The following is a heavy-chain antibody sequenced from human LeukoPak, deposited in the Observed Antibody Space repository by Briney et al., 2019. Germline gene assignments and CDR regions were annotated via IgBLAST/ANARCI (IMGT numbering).Heavy chain of an antibody. J-gene: IGHJ4*02. V-gene: IGHV1-69*05. CDR3: ARDARGFDY. Sequence: ASVKVSCKASGYTFTGYYMHWVRQAPGQGLEWMGRIIPIFGTANYAQKFQGRVTITTDESTSTAYMELSSLRSEDTAVYYCARDARGFDYWGQGTLVTVSS. D-gene: IGHD3-16*01. CDR2: IIPIFGTA. CDR1: GYTFTGYY.